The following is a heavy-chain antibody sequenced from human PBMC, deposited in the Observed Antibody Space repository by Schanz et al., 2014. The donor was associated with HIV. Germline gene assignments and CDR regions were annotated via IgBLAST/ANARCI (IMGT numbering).Heavy chain of an antibody. CDR1: GFTFTNHA. Sequence: EVRLLESGGGLAQPGGSLTLSCAASGFTFTNHALSWVRQAPGRGLEWVSTVIGSGVRTIYADSVKGRFTISRDNSKNTLSLHXXSLRXEDTAVYYCAKAKGSYSATTFYFDFWGQGTLVTVSS. D-gene: IGHD1-26*01. CDR3: AKAKGSYSATTFYFDF. J-gene: IGHJ4*02. V-gene: IGHV3-23*01. CDR2: VIGSGVRT.